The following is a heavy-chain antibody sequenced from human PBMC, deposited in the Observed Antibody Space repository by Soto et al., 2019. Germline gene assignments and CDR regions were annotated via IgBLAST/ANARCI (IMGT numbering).Heavy chain of an antibody. CDR1: GGSVSSGAYY. D-gene: IGHD3-10*01. J-gene: IGHJ5*02. CDR3: ARASVVRGAIWWFDP. Sequence: QVQLQESGPGLVKPSQTLSLTCTVSGGSVSSGAYYWSWIRQHPGKGLEWIGYIYYGGSTYYNPSLKSTVTISVDTSKNQSSLKLSSVTAADTAVYYCARASVVRGAIWWFDPWGQGTLVTVSS. CDR2: IYYGGST. V-gene: IGHV4-31*01.